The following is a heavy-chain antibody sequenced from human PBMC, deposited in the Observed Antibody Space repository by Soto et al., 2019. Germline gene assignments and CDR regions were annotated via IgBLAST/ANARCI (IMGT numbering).Heavy chain of an antibody. V-gene: IGHV3-23*01. CDR1: GFIFTNYA. D-gene: IGHD5-12*01. J-gene: IGHJ3*01. CDR3: VREGRGSFDF. CDR2: IGGRGNSA. Sequence: PWGSLRLSCAASGFIFTNYAMNWVRQAPGKGLEWGSAIGGRGNSAYYADSVQGRFTISRDNSKNTLSLQMSSLTADDTAIYYCVREGRGSFDFWGRGTMVTVSS.